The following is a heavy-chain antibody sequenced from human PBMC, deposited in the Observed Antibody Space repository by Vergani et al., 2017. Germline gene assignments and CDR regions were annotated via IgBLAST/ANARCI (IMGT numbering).Heavy chain of an antibody. V-gene: IGHV2-5*02. CDR2: IDWDDDK. D-gene: IGHD3-10*01. CDR3: AHMRNYYGSGSYSWFDP. Sequence: QITLKESGPTLVKPTQTLTLTCTFSGFSLSTSGVGVGWIRQPPGKALEWLALIDWDDDKRYSPSLKSRLTITKDTSKNQVVLTMTNMDPVDTATYYCAHMRNYYGSGSYSWFDPWGQGSLVTVSS. J-gene: IGHJ5*02. CDR1: GFSLSTSGVG.